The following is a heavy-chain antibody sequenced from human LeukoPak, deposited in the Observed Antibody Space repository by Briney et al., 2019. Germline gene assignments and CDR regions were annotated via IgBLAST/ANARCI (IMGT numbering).Heavy chain of an antibody. J-gene: IGHJ5*02. CDR3: ARDPSIPVAGTFDR. V-gene: IGHV3-48*03. Sequence: PGGSLRLSCAASGFTFSSYEMNWVRQAPGKGLEWVSYISSSGSTIYYADSVKGRFTISRDNAKNSLDLQMNSLRAEDTAVYYCARDPSIPVAGTFDRWGQGTLVTVSS. CDR1: GFTFSSYE. D-gene: IGHD6-19*01. CDR2: ISSSGSTI.